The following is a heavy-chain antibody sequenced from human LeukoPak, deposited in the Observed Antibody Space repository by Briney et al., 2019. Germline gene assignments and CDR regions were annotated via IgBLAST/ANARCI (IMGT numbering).Heavy chain of an antibody. J-gene: IGHJ4*02. Sequence: GGSLRLSCAVSGVSLSNYGMSWVRQAPGKGLEWVAGISGSGGGTNYADSVKGRFTISKDNPKNTLYLQMNRLRAEDTAVYFCAKRGVVIRVILVGFHKEAYYFDSWGQGALVTVSS. CDR1: GVSLSNYG. V-gene: IGHV3-23*01. D-gene: IGHD3-22*01. CDR3: AKRGVVIRVILVGFHKEAYYFDS. CDR2: ISGSGGGT.